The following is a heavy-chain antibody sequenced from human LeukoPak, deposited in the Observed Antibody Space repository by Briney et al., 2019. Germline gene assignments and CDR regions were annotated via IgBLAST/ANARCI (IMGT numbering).Heavy chain of an antibody. CDR1: GFTFSESW. CDR2: INHEGGGI. Sequence: GGSLRLSCAASGFTFSESWMSWVRQVLGQGLEWVAHINHEGGGIQYVDSVKGRFTISRDNAKGSVHLQMNSLRAEDTAIYHCATYINWVAGDVWGQGTTVIVSS. V-gene: IGHV3-7*01. CDR3: ATYINWVAGDV. D-gene: IGHD1-1*01. J-gene: IGHJ6*02.